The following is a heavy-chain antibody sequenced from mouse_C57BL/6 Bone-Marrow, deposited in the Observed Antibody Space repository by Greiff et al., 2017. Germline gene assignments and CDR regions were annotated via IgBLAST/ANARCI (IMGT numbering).Heavy chain of an antibody. J-gene: IGHJ2*01. Sequence: VQLVESGAELVRPGASVTLSCKASGYTFTDYEMHWVKQTPVHGLEWIGAIDPETGGTAYNQKFKGKAILTADKSSSTAYMELRSLTSEDSAVYYCTRKGGSSLDYWGQGTTLTVSS. CDR3: TRKGGSSLDY. CDR2: IDPETGGT. V-gene: IGHV1-15*01. CDR1: GYTFTDYE. D-gene: IGHD1-1*01.